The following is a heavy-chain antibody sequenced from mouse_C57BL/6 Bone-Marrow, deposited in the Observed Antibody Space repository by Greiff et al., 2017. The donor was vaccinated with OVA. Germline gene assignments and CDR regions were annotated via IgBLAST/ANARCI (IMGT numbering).Heavy chain of an antibody. CDR1: GYSITSGYY. Sequence: ESGPGLVKPSQSLSLTCSVTGYSITSGYYWNWIRQFPGNKLEWMGYISYDGSNNYNPSLKNRISIIRDTSKNQFFLKLNSVTTEDTATYYCARDGSYLYYFDYWGQGTTLTVSS. J-gene: IGHJ2*01. CDR3: ARDGSYLYYFDY. V-gene: IGHV3-6*01. CDR2: ISYDGSN. D-gene: IGHD1-1*02.